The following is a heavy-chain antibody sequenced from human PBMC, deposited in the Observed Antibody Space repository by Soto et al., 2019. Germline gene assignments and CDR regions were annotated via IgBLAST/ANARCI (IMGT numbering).Heavy chain of an antibody. CDR1: SASISSDCW. J-gene: IGHJ4*02. D-gene: IGHD3-10*01. CDR3: TRGTTFGSGRNSYYFDS. Sequence: QVQLQESGPGLVKPSVTLSLSCSVSSASISSDCWWSWVRQPPGKGLEWIGEIYHSGSANYDSSLKSRVTMSVDKSTNQFSLRLDSVTAADTAMYYCTRGTTFGSGRNSYYFDSWGQGTLVTVSS. V-gene: IGHV4-4*02. CDR2: IYHSGSA.